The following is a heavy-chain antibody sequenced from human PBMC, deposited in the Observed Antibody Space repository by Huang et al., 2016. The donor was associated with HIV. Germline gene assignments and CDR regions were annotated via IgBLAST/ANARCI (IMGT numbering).Heavy chain of an antibody. CDR3: ARVSRLRSGFDI. D-gene: IGHD3-3*01. CDR2: IHHEGREK. Sequence: QVVESGGGLVQPGGSVRLSCVGSGFTFRSYWMSWVRQAPGKGPEWVAKIHHEGREKYYVDAVKGRFTISRDNAKNTLFLQMNSLRVEDTAVYHCARVSRLRSGFDIWGQGTMVTVSS. CDR1: GFTFRSYW. V-gene: IGHV3-7*01. J-gene: IGHJ3*02.